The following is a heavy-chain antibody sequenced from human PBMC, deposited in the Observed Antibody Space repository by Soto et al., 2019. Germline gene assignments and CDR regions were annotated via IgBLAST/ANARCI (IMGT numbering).Heavy chain of an antibody. CDR1: GYSFTSYW. CDR2: IYPGDSDT. CDR3: ARSPGELGYCSGGSCHEGHAFDI. V-gene: IGHV5-51*03. J-gene: IGHJ3*02. D-gene: IGHD2-15*01. Sequence: EVQLVQSGAEVKKPGESLKISCKGSGYSFTSYWIGWVRQMPGKGLEWMGIIYPGDSDTRYSPSFQGQVTISADKSISTAYLQWSSLKASDTAMYYCARSPGELGYCSGGSCHEGHAFDIWGQGTMVTVSS.